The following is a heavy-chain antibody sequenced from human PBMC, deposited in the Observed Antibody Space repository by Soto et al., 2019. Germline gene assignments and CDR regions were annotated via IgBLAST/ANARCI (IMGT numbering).Heavy chain of an antibody. CDR2: IIGSGGST. Sequence: PGGSLRLSCAASGFTFNSYATSWVRQAPGKGLEWVSTIIGSGGSTYYADSVKGRFSVSRDNSKNTLYLQMNSLRAEDTAVYYCAKDRNYYDSSGYDYWGQGTLVTVSS. CDR1: GFTFNSYA. CDR3: AKDRNYYDSSGYDY. D-gene: IGHD3-22*01. J-gene: IGHJ4*02. V-gene: IGHV3-23*01.